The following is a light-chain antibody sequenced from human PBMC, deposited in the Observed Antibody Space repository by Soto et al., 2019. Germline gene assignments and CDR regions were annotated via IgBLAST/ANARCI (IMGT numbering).Light chain of an antibody. Sequence: ENVLSQSPGTLSLSPWERATLSCRASQSLRDSYLAGYQQKPGQAPRLLIYGASNRATGIPDRFSGSGSGTDFTLTISRLEPEDCAVYYCQQFGGASHTFGGGTKVEIK. V-gene: IGKV3-20*01. CDR2: GAS. CDR1: QSLRDSY. CDR3: QQFGGASHT. J-gene: IGKJ4*01.